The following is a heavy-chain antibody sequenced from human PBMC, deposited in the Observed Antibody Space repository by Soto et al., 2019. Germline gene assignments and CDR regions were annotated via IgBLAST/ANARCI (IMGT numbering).Heavy chain of an antibody. J-gene: IGHJ4*02. CDR3: ARGVDYGDYNFDY. D-gene: IGHD4-17*01. Sequence: QVQLQQWGAGLLKPSETLSLTCAVYGGSFSGYYWSWIRQPPGKGLEWIGEINHSGSTNYNPSLKSRVTISVDTSKNQFSLKLSSVTAADTAVYYCARGVDYGDYNFDYWGQGTLVTVSS. CDR1: GGSFSGYY. CDR2: INHSGST. V-gene: IGHV4-34*01.